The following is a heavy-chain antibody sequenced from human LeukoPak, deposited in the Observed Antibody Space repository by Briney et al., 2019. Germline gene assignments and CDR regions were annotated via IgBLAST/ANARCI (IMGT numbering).Heavy chain of an antibody. V-gene: IGHV4-59*12. CDR1: GGSISSYY. CDR3: ARDQEGLHLRRNAFDI. Sequence: PSETLSLTCTVSGGSISSYYWSWIRQPPGKGVEWIGYIYYSGSTYYNPSLKSRVTISVDTSKNQFSLKLSSVTAADTAVYYCARDQEGLHLRRNAFDIWGQGTMVTVSS. D-gene: IGHD4-17*01. CDR2: IYYSGST. J-gene: IGHJ3*02.